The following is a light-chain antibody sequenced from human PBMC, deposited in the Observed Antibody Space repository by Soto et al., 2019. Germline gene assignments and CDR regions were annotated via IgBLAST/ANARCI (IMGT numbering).Light chain of an antibody. Sequence: EIVLTQSPATLSLSPGQRATFPCRALQGFTASLPWSQSNPGQAPSLLIYDASNRAAGIQARFSGSGSGTDFTLTISSLEPEDFAVYYCQQRSNWPLTFGGGTKVEI. CDR1: QGFTAS. V-gene: IGKV3-11*01. CDR2: DAS. CDR3: QQRSNWPLT. J-gene: IGKJ4*01.